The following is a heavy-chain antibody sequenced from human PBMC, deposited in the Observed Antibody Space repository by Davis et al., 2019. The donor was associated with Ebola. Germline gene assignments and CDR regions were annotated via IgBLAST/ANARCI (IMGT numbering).Heavy chain of an antibody. CDR2: INDSGNT. V-gene: IGHV4-34*01. D-gene: IGHD1-26*01. Sequence: MPSETLSLTCAVYGGSFSGYYWSWIRQPPGKGLAWIGEINDSGNTNYNPSLKSRVSISTDTSKNQFSLTLNSVTATDTAVYYCARRVWDSKDWYFDVWSRGTRATVSS. CDR3: ARRVWDSKDWYFDV. J-gene: IGHJ2*01. CDR1: GGSFSGYY.